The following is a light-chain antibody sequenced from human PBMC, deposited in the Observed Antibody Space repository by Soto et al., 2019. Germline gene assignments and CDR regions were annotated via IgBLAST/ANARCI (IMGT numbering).Light chain of an antibody. J-gene: IGKJ3*01. Sequence: EIVLTQSPGTLSLSPGERATLSCRASQSINSRYLAWYQHKPGQAPRLLIYGASSRATGIPDRFSGSGSGTAFTLTISSLEPGDVAVYYCKQFGSSPGFTFGPGTIVDIK. CDR3: KQFGSSPGFT. CDR1: QSINSRY. V-gene: IGKV3-20*01. CDR2: GAS.